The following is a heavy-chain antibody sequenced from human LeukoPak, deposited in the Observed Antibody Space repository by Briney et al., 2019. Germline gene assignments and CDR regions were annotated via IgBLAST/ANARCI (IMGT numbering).Heavy chain of an antibody. V-gene: IGHV3-30*02. J-gene: IGHJ3*02. D-gene: IGHD3-22*01. CDR2: IRYDGSNK. CDR1: GFTFSSYG. Sequence: GGSLRLSCAASGFTFSSYGMHWVRQAPGKGLEWVAFIRYDGSNKYYADSVKGRFTISRDNSKNTLYLQMNSLRAEDTAVYYCARDLGYYDSSGYYYDAFDIWGQGTMVTVSS. CDR3: ARDLGYYDSSGYYYDAFDI.